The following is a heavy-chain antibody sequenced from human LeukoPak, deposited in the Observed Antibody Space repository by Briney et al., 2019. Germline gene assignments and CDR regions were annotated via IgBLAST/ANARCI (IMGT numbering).Heavy chain of an antibody. CDR1: GGSISSSSYY. CDR2: IYYSGST. CDR3: ARAPAGGPEAFDI. V-gene: IGHV4-39*07. D-gene: IGHD1-14*01. J-gene: IGHJ3*02. Sequence: SETLSLTCTVSGGSISSSSYYWGWIRQPPGKGLEWIGSIYYSGSTYYNPSLKSRVTISVDTSKNQFSLKLSSVTAADTAVYYCARAPAGGPEAFDIWGQGTMVTVSS.